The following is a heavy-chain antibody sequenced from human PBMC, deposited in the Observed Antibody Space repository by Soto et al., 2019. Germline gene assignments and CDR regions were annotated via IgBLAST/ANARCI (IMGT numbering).Heavy chain of an antibody. CDR2: ISYDGSNK. CDR3: LKVGLNWNPNWYFDL. J-gene: IGHJ2*01. D-gene: IGHD1-20*01. Sequence: QVQLVESGGGVVQPGRSLRLSCAASGFTFSSYAMHWVRQAPGKGLEWVAVISYDGSNKYYADSVKGRFTISRDNSKNTLYLQMNSLRAEDTAVYYCLKVGLNWNPNWYFDLWGRGTLVTVSS. CDR1: GFTFSSYA. V-gene: IGHV3-30-3*01.